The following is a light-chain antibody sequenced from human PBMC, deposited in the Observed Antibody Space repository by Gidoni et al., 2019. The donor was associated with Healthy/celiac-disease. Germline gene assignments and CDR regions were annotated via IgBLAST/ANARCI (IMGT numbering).Light chain of an antibody. V-gene: IGLV3-1*01. CDR3: QAWDSSTAV. CDR2: QDS. CDR1: KLGDKY. Sequence: SELTQPPSVSVSPGPTASITCSGGKLGDKYAGWCQQKPGQSPVLVRYQDSKRPSGIPERVSGSNSGNTATLTIGGTQAMDEADYYCQAWDSSTAVFGGGTKLTVL. J-gene: IGLJ2*01.